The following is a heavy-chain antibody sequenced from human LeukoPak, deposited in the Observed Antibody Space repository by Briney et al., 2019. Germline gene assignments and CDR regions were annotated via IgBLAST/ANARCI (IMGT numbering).Heavy chain of an antibody. V-gene: IGHV1-8*01. D-gene: IGHD6-19*01. CDR3: ASGFGAGNFVVGN. J-gene: IGHJ4*02. CDR2: RNPNSGNT. Sequence: SVKVSCKGSGYTFTSYDINWLRQATGQGLEWAGWRNPNSGNTGYAQKFQRRDTMTRNTAISTAYKELSSVRSDNSAVYYCASGFGAGNFVVGNWGQGPLATVSS. CDR1: GYTFTSYD.